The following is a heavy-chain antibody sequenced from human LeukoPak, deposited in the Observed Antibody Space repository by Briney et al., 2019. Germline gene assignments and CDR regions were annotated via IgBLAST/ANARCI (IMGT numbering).Heavy chain of an antibody. CDR3: ARRKYYDFWSGYPYYFDY. V-gene: IGHV4-34*01. CDR1: GGSFSGCY. D-gene: IGHD3-3*01. Sequence: PSETLSLTCAVYGGSFSGCYWSWLRQPPGKGLEWIGEINYSGSTNYNPSLKSRVTISVDTSKNQFSLKLSSVTAADTAVYYCARRKYYDFWSGYPYYFDYWGQGTLVTVSS. J-gene: IGHJ4*02. CDR2: INYSGST.